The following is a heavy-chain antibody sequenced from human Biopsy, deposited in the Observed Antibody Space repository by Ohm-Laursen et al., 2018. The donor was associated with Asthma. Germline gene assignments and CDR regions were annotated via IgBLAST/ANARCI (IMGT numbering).Heavy chain of an antibody. CDR2: HDPEEGGT. Sequence: ASVKVSCKISGYSLTDLSMHWVRQALGQGLEWMGGHDPEEGGTVNARRFQGGVTMTEDTSTDTAYMELSSLSSDDTAVYYCASDFPKDYVRYNFQFWGQGTLVTVSS. D-gene: IGHD4-17*01. CDR3: ASDFPKDYVRYNFQF. CDR1: GYSLTDLS. J-gene: IGHJ4*02. V-gene: IGHV1-24*01.